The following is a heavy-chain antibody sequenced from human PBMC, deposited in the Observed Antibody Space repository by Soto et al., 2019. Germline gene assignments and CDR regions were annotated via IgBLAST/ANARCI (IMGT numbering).Heavy chain of an antibody. CDR1: GFTFSSYG. Sequence: QVQLVESGGGVVQPGRSLRLSCAASGFTFSSYGMHWVRQAPGKGLEWAAVISYDGSNKYYADSVKGRFTISRDNSKNTLYLQMNSLRAEDTAVYYCAKDLLGYCSSTSCYSSGGMDVWGQGTTVTVSS. J-gene: IGHJ6*02. CDR2: ISYDGSNK. CDR3: AKDLLGYCSSTSCYSSGGMDV. V-gene: IGHV3-30*18. D-gene: IGHD2-2*02.